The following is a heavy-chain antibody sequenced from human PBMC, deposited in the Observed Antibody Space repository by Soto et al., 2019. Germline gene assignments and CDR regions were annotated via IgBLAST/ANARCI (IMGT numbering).Heavy chain of an antibody. D-gene: IGHD5-12*01. CDR3: ATYSVGEGGRGY. J-gene: IGHJ4*02. CDR1: GGSMSGQH. CDR2: HSDST. V-gene: IGHV4-4*09. Sequence: TSETLSLTCTVSGGSMSGQHWSWIRQPPGKGLEWIGHHSDSTSYNPSLKSRVTISTDTSKNQFSLKLSSVTAADTAVYYCATYSVGEGGRGYWGQGTLVTVS.